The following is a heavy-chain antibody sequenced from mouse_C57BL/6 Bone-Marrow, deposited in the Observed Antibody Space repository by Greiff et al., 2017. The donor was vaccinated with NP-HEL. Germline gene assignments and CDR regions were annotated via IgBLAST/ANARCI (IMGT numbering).Heavy chain of an antibody. CDR3: ARSGLNYYGSSYDWYFDV. J-gene: IGHJ1*03. CDR2: IYPRSGNT. V-gene: IGHV1-81*01. Sequence: VKLVESGAELARPGASVKLSCKASGYTFTSYGISWVKQRTGQGLEWIGEIYPRSGNTYYNEKFKGKATLTADKSASTAYMELRSRTSEDSTVYFCARSGLNYYGSSYDWYFDVWAQGPRSPSPQ. CDR1: GYTFTSYG. D-gene: IGHD1-1*01.